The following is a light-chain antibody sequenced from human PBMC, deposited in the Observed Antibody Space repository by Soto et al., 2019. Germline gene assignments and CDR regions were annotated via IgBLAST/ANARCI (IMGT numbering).Light chain of an antibody. CDR3: CSHAGIFTST. Sequence: QSALTQPRSVSGSPGQSVTISCTGTSSDVGGFHYVSWYQQYPGKAPKVMIYDVTKRPSGVPDRFSGSKSGNTASLTISGLQAEDEADYYCCSHAGIFTSTFGGGTKLTVL. CDR1: SSDVGGFHY. J-gene: IGLJ2*01. V-gene: IGLV2-11*01. CDR2: DVT.